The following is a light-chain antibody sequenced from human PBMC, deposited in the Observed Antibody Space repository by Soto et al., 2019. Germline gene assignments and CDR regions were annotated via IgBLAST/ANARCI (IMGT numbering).Light chain of an antibody. CDR3: QQYGSSPFT. Sequence: EIVLTQSPGTLSLSPGEGATLSCRASQSVSSNFLAWYQQKPGQAPRLLIYAASSRATGISDRFSGSGSETDFTCPIRRLEPEDFAGYYCQQYGSSPFTFGPGTKVDLK. CDR2: AAS. V-gene: IGKV3-20*01. J-gene: IGKJ3*01. CDR1: QSVSSNF.